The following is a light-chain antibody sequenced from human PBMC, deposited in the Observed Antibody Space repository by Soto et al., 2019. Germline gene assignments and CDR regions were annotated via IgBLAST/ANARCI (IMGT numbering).Light chain of an antibody. J-gene: IGKJ4*01. CDR3: QQSYITPLT. CDR1: QSISIN. Sequence: DIQMTQSPSSLSASVGDRVTITCRASQSISINLNWYQQKPGKAPNLLIYAASSLQSGVPSRFSGSGSATDFTLTISSLQPEDFATYYCQQSYITPLTFGGGTKVDI. CDR2: AAS. V-gene: IGKV1-39*01.